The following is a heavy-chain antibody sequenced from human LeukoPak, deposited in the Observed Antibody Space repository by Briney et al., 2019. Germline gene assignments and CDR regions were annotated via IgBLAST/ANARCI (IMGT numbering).Heavy chain of an antibody. V-gene: IGHV3-53*01. J-gene: IGHJ4*02. Sequence: PGGSLRLSCAASGFTVSSNYMRWFRQAPGKGLEWVSVIYSGGSTYYADSVKGRFTISRDNSKNTLYLQMNSLRAEDTAVYYCARDLEYSSSSGGQGTLVTVSS. CDR2: IYSGGST. D-gene: IGHD6-6*01. CDR3: ARDLEYSSSS. CDR1: GFTVSSNY.